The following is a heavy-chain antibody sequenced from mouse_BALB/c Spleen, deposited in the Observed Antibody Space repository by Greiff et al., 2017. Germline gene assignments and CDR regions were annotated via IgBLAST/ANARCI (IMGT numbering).Heavy chain of an antibody. Sequence: ESGPGLVKPSQSLSLTCTVTGYSITRDYAWNWIRQFPGNKLEWMGYISYSGSTSYNPSLKSRISITRDTSKNQFFLQLNSVTTEDTATYYCARRGLKDYYAMDYWGQGTSVTVSS. CDR2: ISYSGST. J-gene: IGHJ4*01. CDR1: GYSITRDYA. CDR3: ARRGLKDYYAMDY. V-gene: IGHV3-2*02. D-gene: IGHD3-3*01.